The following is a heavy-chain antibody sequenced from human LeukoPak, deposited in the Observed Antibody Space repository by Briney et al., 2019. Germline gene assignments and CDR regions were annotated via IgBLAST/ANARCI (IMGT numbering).Heavy chain of an antibody. CDR3: ARPHYDILTGYLDAFDI. V-gene: IGHV6-1*01. J-gene: IGHJ3*02. CDR1: GDSVSSNSAA. CDR2: TYYRSKWYN. Sequence: SQTLSLTCAISGDSVSSNSAAWNWIRQSPSRGLEWLGRTYYRSKWYNDYAVSVKSRITINPDTSKNQFSLQLSSVTAADTALYYCARPHYDILTGYLDAFDIWGQGTMVTVSS. D-gene: IGHD3-9*01.